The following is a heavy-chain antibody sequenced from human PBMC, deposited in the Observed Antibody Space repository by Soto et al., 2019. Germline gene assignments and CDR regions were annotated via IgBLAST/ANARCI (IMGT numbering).Heavy chain of an antibody. CDR1: GYSFTSYW. Sequence: GESLKISCKISGYSFTSYWVSWVRQMPGKGLEWMGRIDPSDSYTKYSPSFQGHVSFSADKSTTTAYVQWSSLKASDTAIYYCARRLYGSVSPLGYWGQGTLVTVSS. V-gene: IGHV5-10-1*01. CDR3: ARRLYGSVSPLGY. J-gene: IGHJ4*02. D-gene: IGHD3-10*01. CDR2: IDPSDSYT.